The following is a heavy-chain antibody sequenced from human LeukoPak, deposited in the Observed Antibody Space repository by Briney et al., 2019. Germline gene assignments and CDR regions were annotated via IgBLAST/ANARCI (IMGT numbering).Heavy chain of an antibody. Sequence: GSLRLSCAASGFTFSNYWMSWVRQAPGRGLEWVANIKQDGSERYYVDSVKGRFTVSRDNAKNSLYLQMNSLRAEDTAVYSCARGGVSGYTTSWYDYWGQGTLVTVSS. CDR3: ARGGVSGYTTSWYDY. CDR1: GFTFSNYW. D-gene: IGHD6-13*01. J-gene: IGHJ4*02. CDR2: IKQDGSER. V-gene: IGHV3-7*02.